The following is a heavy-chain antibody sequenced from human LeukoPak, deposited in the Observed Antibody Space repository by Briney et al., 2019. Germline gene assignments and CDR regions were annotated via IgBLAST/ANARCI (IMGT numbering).Heavy chain of an antibody. D-gene: IGHD2-2*02. CDR2: ISYDGSNK. V-gene: IGHV3-30-3*01. CDR3: ARDFGSSSWYIDY. J-gene: IGHJ4*02. CDR1: GFTFSSYA. Sequence: GGSLRLSCAASGFTFSSYAMSWVRQAPGKGLEWVAVISYDGSNKYYADSVKGRFTISRDNSKNTLYLQMDSLRAEDTAVYYCARDFGSSSWYIDYWGQGTLVTVSS.